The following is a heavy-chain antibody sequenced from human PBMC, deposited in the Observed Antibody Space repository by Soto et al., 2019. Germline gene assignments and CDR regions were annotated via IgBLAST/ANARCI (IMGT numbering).Heavy chain of an antibody. CDR1: GFTFSNYW. CDR2: IDHDGPT. CDR3: VRDSHGDY. J-gene: IGHJ4*02. Sequence: EVQLVESGGGLVQPGGSLRLSCAGSGFTFSNYWMHWVRQAPGKGLEWVSRIDHDGPTDYADSVRGRFTSSRDNAENMLYLQMNSLRPEDTAVYYCVRDSHGDYWGQGTLVTVAA. V-gene: IGHV3-74*01.